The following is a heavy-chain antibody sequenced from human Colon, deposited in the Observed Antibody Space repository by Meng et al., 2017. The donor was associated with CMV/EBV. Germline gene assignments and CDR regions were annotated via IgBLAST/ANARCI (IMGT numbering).Heavy chain of an antibody. CDR1: GGYISSSSYY. CDR2: IYYSGST. D-gene: IGHD2-2*01. J-gene: IGHJ5*02. Sequence: CTVSGGYISSSSYYWGWIRQPPGKGLEWIGSIYYSGSTYYNPSLKSRVTISVDTSKNQFSLKLSSVTAADTAVYYCARSLVVGWFDPWGQGTLVTVSS. CDR3: ARSLVVGWFDP. V-gene: IGHV4-39*07.